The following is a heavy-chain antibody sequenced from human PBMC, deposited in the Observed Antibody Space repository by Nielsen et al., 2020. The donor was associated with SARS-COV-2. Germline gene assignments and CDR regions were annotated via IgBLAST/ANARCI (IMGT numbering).Heavy chain of an antibody. CDR1: GFSMSTGYY. CDR2: IYPSGNT. J-gene: IGHJ6*02. D-gene: IGHD3-10*01. CDR3: AGDPGWRTMFRDRGVGAAGGMDV. V-gene: IGHV4-38-2*02. Sequence: SETLSLTCTVSGFSMSTGYYWTWIRQSPGRGLEWVGAIYPSGNTYYSPSLRSRLTMSVDTSKNSFSLHLTSVTAADTAVYFCAGDPGWRTMFRDRGVGAAGGMDVWGPGTTVTVSS.